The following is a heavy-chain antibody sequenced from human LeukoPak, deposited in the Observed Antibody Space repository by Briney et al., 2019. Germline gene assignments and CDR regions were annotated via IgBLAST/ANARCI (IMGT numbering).Heavy chain of an antibody. Sequence: QPGGSLRLSCAASGFTVSRHYMSWVRRAPGKGLEWVSTISGSGGTTYYADSVKGRFTISRDNPKNTLYLQMNSLRAEDTAVYYCARDVSGTYWGQGTLVTVSS. CDR2: ISGSGGTT. V-gene: IGHV3-23*01. CDR3: ARDVSGTY. CDR1: GFTVSRHY. J-gene: IGHJ4*02. D-gene: IGHD1-26*01.